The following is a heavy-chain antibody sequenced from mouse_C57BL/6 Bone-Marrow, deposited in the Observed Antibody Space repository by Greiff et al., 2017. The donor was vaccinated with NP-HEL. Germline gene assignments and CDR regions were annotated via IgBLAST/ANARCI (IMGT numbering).Heavy chain of an antibody. CDR1: GYTFTSYW. Sequence: VQLQQPGAELVMPGASVKLSCKASGYTFTSYWMHWVKQRPGQGLEWIGEIDPSDSYTNYNQKFKGKSTLTVDKSSSTAYMQLSSLTSEDSAVYYCARTGYYGSSYVGYYFDYWGQGTTLTVSS. J-gene: IGHJ2*01. CDR2: IDPSDSYT. D-gene: IGHD1-1*01. CDR3: ARTGYYGSSYVGYYFDY. V-gene: IGHV1-69*01.